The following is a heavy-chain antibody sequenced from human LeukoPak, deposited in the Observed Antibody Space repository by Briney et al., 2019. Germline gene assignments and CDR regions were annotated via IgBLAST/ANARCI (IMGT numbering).Heavy chain of an antibody. CDR2: IDPSGST. Sequence: SETLSLTCVVSGGSISPYYWSWIRQSLGKGLEWIGYIDPSGSTSCNPSLKSRVTIFVDTSKNLLSLILTSVTASDTAIYYCARGGGSHYLQHWGQGTLVTVSS. D-gene: IGHD3-16*01. J-gene: IGHJ1*01. V-gene: IGHV4-59*01. CDR1: GGSISPYY. CDR3: ARGGGSHYLQH.